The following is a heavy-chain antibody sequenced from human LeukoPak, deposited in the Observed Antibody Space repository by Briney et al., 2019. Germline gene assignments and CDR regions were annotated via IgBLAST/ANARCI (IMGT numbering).Heavy chain of an antibody. Sequence: PSETLSLTCTVSGGSISSSSYYWGWIRQPPGKGLEWIGSIYYSGSTNYNPSLKSRVTISVDTSKNQFSLKLSSVTAADTAVYYCASYWGSGANWFDPWGQGTLVTVSS. D-gene: IGHD7-27*01. J-gene: IGHJ5*02. CDR2: IYYSGST. CDR1: GGSISSSSYY. CDR3: ASYWGSGANWFDP. V-gene: IGHV4-39*07.